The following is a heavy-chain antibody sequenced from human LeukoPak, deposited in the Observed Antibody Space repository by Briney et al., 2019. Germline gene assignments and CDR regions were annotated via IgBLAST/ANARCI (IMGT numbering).Heavy chain of an antibody. D-gene: IGHD6-13*01. Sequence: SETLSLTCTVSGGSISTSNYYWGWIRQPPGKGLEWIGNIFYSGSTYYSPSLKSRVTISLDTSKNQFSLKLSSVTAADTAVYYCARSLRRSWYMVADYYYYMDVWGKGTTVTVSS. CDR2: IFYSGST. J-gene: IGHJ6*03. CDR1: GGSISTSNYY. V-gene: IGHV4-39*07. CDR3: ARSLRRSWYMVADYYYYMDV.